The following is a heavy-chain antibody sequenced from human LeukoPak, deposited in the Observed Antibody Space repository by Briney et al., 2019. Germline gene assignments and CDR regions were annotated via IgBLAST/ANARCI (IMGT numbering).Heavy chain of an antibody. CDR3: ARDKLYGDYRRFDY. CDR1: GFTFSSYW. J-gene: IGHJ4*02. Sequence: GGSLRLSCAASGFTFSSYWMHWVRQAPGKGLEWVSVIYSGGSTYYADSVKGRFTISRDNSKNTLYLQMNSLRAEDTAVYYCARDKLYGDYRRFDYWGQGTLVIVSS. CDR2: IYSGGST. D-gene: IGHD4-17*01. V-gene: IGHV3-66*01.